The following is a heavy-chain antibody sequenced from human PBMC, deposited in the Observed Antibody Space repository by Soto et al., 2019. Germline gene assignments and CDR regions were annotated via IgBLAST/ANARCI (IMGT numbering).Heavy chain of an antibody. Sequence: QVQLQESGPGLVKPSQTLSLTCTVSGGSISSGGYYWSWIRQHPGKGLEWIGYIYYSGSTYYNPSLKSRVTLSVDTSKNQFSLKLSSVTAADTAVYYCARATIGSGSYYFDYWGQGTLVTVSS. CDR2: IYYSGST. J-gene: IGHJ4*02. CDR1: GGSISSGGYY. V-gene: IGHV4-31*03. CDR3: ARATIGSGSYYFDY. D-gene: IGHD3-10*01.